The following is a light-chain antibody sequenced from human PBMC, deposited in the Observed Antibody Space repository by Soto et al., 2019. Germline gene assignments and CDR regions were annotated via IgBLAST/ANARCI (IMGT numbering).Light chain of an antibody. J-gene: IGKJ2*01. CDR3: QQSNTTPRT. V-gene: IGKV1-39*01. CDR2: TAS. CDR1: QSVSTS. Sequence: DIPMTQSPSSLSASVGDRVTITCRASQSVSTSLNWYQQQPGKAPKLLIYTASSLQSGVPSRFSGSGSGTDFTLTISSLQPEDFAIYYCQQSNTTPRTFGQGTKLEIK.